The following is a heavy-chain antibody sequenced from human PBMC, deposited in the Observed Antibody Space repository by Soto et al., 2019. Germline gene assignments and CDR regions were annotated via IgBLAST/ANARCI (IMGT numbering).Heavy chain of an antibody. D-gene: IGHD4-17*01. V-gene: IGHV4-59*01. Sequence: SETLSLTCTVSGGSIRSYYWSWIRQPPGKGLEWIGYIYYSGSTNYSPSLKSRVTISVDTSKNQFSLNLSSVTAADTAVYYCVRGGELRWSPLDYWGQGTLVTVSS. CDR3: VRGGELRWSPLDY. CDR2: IYYSGST. J-gene: IGHJ4*02. CDR1: GGSIRSYY.